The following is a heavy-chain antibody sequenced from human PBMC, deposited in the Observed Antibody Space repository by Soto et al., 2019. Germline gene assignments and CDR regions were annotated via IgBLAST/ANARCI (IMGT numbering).Heavy chain of an antibody. Sequence: QVQLVESGGGVVQPGRSLRLSCAASGFTFSSYGMHWVRQAPGKGLEWVAVISYDGSNKYYADSVKGRFTISRDNSKNTLYLQMNSLRAEDTAAYYCAKDPDYWGQGTLVTVSS. CDR2: ISYDGSNK. CDR3: AKDPDY. V-gene: IGHV3-30*18. J-gene: IGHJ4*02. CDR1: GFTFSSYG.